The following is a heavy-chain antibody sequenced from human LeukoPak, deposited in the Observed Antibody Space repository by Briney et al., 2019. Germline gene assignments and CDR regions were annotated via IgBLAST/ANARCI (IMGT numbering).Heavy chain of an antibody. V-gene: IGHV1-46*01. CDR1: GYTFTSYY. D-gene: IGHD2-15*01. J-gene: IGHJ4*02. CDR2: INPSGGST. Sequence: GSVKVSCKASGYTFTSYYMHWVRQAPGQGLEWMGIINPSGGSTSYAQKFQGRVTMTRDTSTSTVYMELSSLRSEDTAVYYCARDVSDCSGGSCYSYFDYWGQGTLVTVSS. CDR3: ARDVSDCSGGSCYSYFDY.